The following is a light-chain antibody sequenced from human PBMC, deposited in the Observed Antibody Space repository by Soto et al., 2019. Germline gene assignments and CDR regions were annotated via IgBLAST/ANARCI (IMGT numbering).Light chain of an antibody. Sequence: QMTQSPSSLSASVGARVTITCRASQNIRTSLNWYQQKPGKAPSLLIYGVSTLQSGVPSRFSGSASATDFTLTISSLQPEDFATYYCQQSYTTPRTFGQGTKLEIK. CDR2: GVS. CDR1: QNIRTS. J-gene: IGKJ1*01. V-gene: IGKV1-39*01. CDR3: QQSYTTPRT.